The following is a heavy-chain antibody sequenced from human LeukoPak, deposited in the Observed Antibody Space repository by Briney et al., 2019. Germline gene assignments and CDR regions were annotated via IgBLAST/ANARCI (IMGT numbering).Heavy chain of an antibody. D-gene: IGHD2-2*01. CDR2: INPNSGGT. CDR1: GYTFTGYY. V-gene: IGHV1-2*02. Sequence: RWASVKVSCKASGYTFTGYYMHWVRQAPGQGLEWMGWINPNSGGTNYAQRFQGRVTMTRDTSISTAYMELSRLRSDDTAVYYCARDGIVVVPAAIPQDYYYGMDVWGQGTTVTVSS. J-gene: IGHJ6*02. CDR3: ARDGIVVVPAAIPQDYYYGMDV.